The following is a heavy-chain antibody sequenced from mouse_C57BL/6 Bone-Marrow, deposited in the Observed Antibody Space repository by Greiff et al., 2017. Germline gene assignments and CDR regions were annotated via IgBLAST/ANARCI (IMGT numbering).Heavy chain of an antibody. CDR1: GFNIKDDY. CDR2: IDPENGDT. V-gene: IGHV14-4*01. D-gene: IGHD2-2*01. Sequence: VQLKPSGAELVRPGASVKLSCTASGFNIKDDYMHWVKQRPEQGLEWIGWIDPENGDTEYASKFQGKATITADTSSNTAYLQLSSLTSEDTAVYYCTTSGYYWYFDVWGTGTTVTVSS. J-gene: IGHJ1*03. CDR3: TTSGYYWYFDV.